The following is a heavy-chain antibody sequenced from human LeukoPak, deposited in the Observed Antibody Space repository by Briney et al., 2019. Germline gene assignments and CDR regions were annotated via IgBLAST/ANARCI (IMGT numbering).Heavy chain of an antibody. Sequence: GGSLRLSCAASGFTFSGSAMHWVRQASGKGLEWVGRIRSKANSYATAYAASVKGRFTISRDDSKNTAYLQMNSLKTEDTAVYYCTREENWAISIDYWGQGTLVTVSS. V-gene: IGHV3-73*01. CDR3: TREENWAISIDY. D-gene: IGHD3-3*01. CDR2: IRSKANSYAT. CDR1: GFTFSGSA. J-gene: IGHJ4*02.